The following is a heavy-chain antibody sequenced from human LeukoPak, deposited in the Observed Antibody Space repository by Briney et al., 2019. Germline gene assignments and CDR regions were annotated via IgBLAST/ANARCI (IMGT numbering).Heavy chain of an antibody. CDR3: ARDSVYYGIDYFDY. D-gene: IGHD3-22*01. J-gene: IGHJ4*02. Sequence: SETLSLTCTVSGGSISSYYWSWIRQPPGKGLEWIGYIYYSGSTNYNPSLKSRVTISVDTSKDQFSLKLSSVTAADTAVYYCARDSVYYGIDYFDYWGQGTLVTVSS. CDR1: GGSISSYY. V-gene: IGHV4-59*01. CDR2: IYYSGST.